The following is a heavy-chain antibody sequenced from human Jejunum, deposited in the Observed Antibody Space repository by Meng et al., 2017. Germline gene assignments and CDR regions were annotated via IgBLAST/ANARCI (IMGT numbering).Heavy chain of an antibody. Sequence: QVQLVQSGAEVKKPGASVRVSYKASGYTFTGYYMHWVRQAPGQGLEWMGRINPDSGGTNFAQKFQGRVTMTRDTSISTAYMELSRLTSDDTAVYYCARAPDYSDNWFDPWGQGTLVTVSS. CDR1: GYTFTGYY. CDR2: INPDSGGT. V-gene: IGHV1-2*06. D-gene: IGHD2-15*01. J-gene: IGHJ5*02. CDR3: ARAPDYSDNWFDP.